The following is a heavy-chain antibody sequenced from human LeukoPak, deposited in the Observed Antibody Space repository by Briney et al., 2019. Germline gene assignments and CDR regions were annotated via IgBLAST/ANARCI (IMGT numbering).Heavy chain of an antibody. CDR1: GFTVSSNY. Sequence: GGSLRLSCAASGFTVSSNYMSWVRQAPGKGLEWVSSISGSGATTYYADSVKGRFTISRDNSKNTLYLQMNSLTAEDTAVYYCANNGARWRGGSYYFDYWGQGTLVTVSS. CDR3: ANNGARWRGGSYYFDY. CDR2: ISGSGATT. V-gene: IGHV3-23*01. J-gene: IGHJ4*02. D-gene: IGHD3-16*01.